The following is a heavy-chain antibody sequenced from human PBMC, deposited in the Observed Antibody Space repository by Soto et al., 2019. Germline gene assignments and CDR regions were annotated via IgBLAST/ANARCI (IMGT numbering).Heavy chain of an antibody. J-gene: IGHJ4*02. D-gene: IGHD3-22*01. CDR3: ARAGPLDSSGNYQYIDY. CDR1: GGSISSGGYY. CDR2: IYYSGST. V-gene: IGHV4-31*03. Sequence: PSETLSLTCTVSGGSISSGGYYWSWIRQHPGKGLEWIGYIYYSGSTYYNPSLKSRVTISVDTSKNQFSLKLSSVTAADTAVYYCARAGPLDSSGNYQYIDYWGQGTLVTVSS.